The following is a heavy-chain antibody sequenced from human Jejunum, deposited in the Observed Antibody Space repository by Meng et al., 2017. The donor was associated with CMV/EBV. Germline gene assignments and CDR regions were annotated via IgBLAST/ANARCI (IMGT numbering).Heavy chain of an antibody. CDR3: TRALDY. CDR1: GFTFSTSW. CDR2: IKQDGSDK. Sequence: LRLSCAASGFTFSTSWMSWVRQAPGRGLEWVANIKQDGSDKFYVGSVEGRFTVSRDNARNSLYLQMNSLRAEDSAIYYCTRALDYWGQGTLVTVSS. V-gene: IGHV3-7*04. J-gene: IGHJ4*02.